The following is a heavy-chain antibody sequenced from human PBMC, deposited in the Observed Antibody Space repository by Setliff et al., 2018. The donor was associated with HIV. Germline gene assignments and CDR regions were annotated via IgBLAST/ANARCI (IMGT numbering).Heavy chain of an antibody. CDR3: AREFSSSWYDWFDP. D-gene: IGHD6-13*01. V-gene: IGHV1-3*01. CDR1: GYTFSNYA. CDR2: INAGDDNT. Sequence: GASVKVSCKASGYTFSNYAMHWVRQAPGQRLEWMGYINAGDDNTRYSEKFQGRVTITRDTSASTAYMELSSLRSEDTAVYYCAREFSSSWYDWFDPWGQGTLVTVSS. J-gene: IGHJ5*02.